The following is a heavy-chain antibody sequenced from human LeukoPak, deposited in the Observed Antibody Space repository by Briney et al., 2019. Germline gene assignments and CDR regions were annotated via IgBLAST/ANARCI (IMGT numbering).Heavy chain of an antibody. CDR2: INWNGGST. D-gene: IGHD3-10*01. V-gene: IGHV3-20*04. CDR3: ASFKLNYCGSGRPTA. CDR1: GFTFDDNG. J-gene: IGHJ4*02. Sequence: PGGSLRLSCAASGFTFDDNGMSWVRQAPGKGLEWVSGINWNGGSTGYADSVKGRFTISRDNAKNSLYLQMNSLRAEDAAVYYCASFKLNYCGSGRPTAWGQGTLVTVSS.